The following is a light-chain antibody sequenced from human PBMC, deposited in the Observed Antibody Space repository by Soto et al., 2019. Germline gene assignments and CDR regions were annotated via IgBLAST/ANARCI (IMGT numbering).Light chain of an antibody. J-gene: IGLJ1*01. CDR3: SSYTSTSNLHYV. Sequence: QSALTQPASVSGSPGQSITISCTGTSSDVGDYNYVSWYQQHPGKAPKLMIYEVSNRPSGVSNRFSGSKSGNTASLTISGLQAEDEADYFCSSYTSTSNLHYVFGTGTKLTVL. CDR1: SSDVGDYNY. CDR2: EVS. V-gene: IGLV2-14*01.